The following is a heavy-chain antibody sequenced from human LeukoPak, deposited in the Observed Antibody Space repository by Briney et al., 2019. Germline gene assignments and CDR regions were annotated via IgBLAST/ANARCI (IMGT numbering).Heavy chain of an antibody. CDR3: AGDQRGADFDI. Sequence: PSGTLSLTCAVSGGSISSSNWWSWVRQPPGKGLEWVSGISSSGGSTYYADSVKGRFTISRDYSKNTLYLQMNSLRAEDTAVYYCAGDQRGADFDIWGQGTMVTVSS. J-gene: IGHJ3*02. V-gene: IGHV3-23*01. CDR2: ISSSGGST. CDR1: GGSISSSN. D-gene: IGHD2-2*01.